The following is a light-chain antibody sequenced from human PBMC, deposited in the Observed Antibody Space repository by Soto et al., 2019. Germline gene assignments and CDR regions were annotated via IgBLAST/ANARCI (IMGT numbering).Light chain of an antibody. CDR3: QQRSKWPLT. CDR1: QSVTSNA. J-gene: IGKJ4*01. Sequence: PGERATRSCRASQSVTSNALAWYQQKPGQAPRLLIYGVSSRATGIPDRFSGSGSGTDFTLTISSLEPEDFAVYYCQQRSKWPLTFGGGTKWIS. CDR2: GVS. V-gene: IGKV3D-20*02.